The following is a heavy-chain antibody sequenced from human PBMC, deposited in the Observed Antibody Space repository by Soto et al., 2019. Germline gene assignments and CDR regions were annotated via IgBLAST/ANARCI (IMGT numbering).Heavy chain of an antibody. J-gene: IGHJ4*02. CDR3: SRELSLFQDGDSPLWCDY. CDR1: GFTFSSYG. Sequence: QVQLVESGGGVVQPGRSLRLYCAASGFTFSSYGMHWVRQAPGKGLEWVAVIWYDGSNKYYADSVKGRFTISRDNSKNTLYMQMNSLRSEDTAVYYCSRELSLFQDGDSPLWCDYWCQGTLVTVSS. CDR2: IWYDGSNK. D-gene: IGHD4-17*01. V-gene: IGHV3-33*01.